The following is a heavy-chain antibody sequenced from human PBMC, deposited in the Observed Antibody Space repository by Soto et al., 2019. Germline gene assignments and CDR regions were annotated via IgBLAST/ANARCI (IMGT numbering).Heavy chain of an antibody. D-gene: IGHD6-13*01. CDR1: GFTFSSYG. CDR3: AKPRHSSSWYYYGMDV. V-gene: IGHV3-30*18. CDR2: ISYDGSNK. Sequence: GGSLRLSCAASGFTFSSYGMHWVRQAPGKGLEWVAVISYDGSNKYYADSVKGRFTISRDNSKNTLYLQMNSLRAEDTAVYYCAKPRHSSSWYYYGMDVWGQGTTVTVSS. J-gene: IGHJ6*02.